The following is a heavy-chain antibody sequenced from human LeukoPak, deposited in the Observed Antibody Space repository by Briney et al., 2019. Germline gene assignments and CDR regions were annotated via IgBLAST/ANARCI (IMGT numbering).Heavy chain of an antibody. J-gene: IGHJ4*02. V-gene: IGHV3-23*01. CDR3: VGYCTGGSCYFDY. CDR2: ISDNGGST. D-gene: IGHD2-15*01. Sequence: GGSLRLSCAASGFTFSSYAMRWVRQAPGKGLEWVSAISDNGGSTYYADSVKGRFTISRDNSKNTPYLQMSSLRAEDTAVYYCVGYCTGGSCYFDYWGQGTLVTVSS. CDR1: GFTFSSYA.